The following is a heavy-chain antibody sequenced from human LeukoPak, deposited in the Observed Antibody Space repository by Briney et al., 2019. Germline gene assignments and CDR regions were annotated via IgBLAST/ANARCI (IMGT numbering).Heavy chain of an antibody. Sequence: PGGSLRLSCAASGFTFSSYSMNWVRQAPGKGLEWVSSISDSSTYIYYADSVTGRFTISRDNAKNSLFLQMNSLRAEDTAVYYCARDRMVRGVGWFDPWGQGTLVTVSS. D-gene: IGHD3-10*01. CDR2: ISDSSTYI. V-gene: IGHV3-21*01. CDR1: GFTFSSYS. CDR3: ARDRMVRGVGWFDP. J-gene: IGHJ5*02.